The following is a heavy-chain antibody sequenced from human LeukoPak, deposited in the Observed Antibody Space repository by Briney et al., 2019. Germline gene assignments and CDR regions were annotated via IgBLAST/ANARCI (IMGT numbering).Heavy chain of an antibody. D-gene: IGHD4-17*01. CDR3: ARHVTTVTRYFDY. Sequence: PSETLSLTCSVSGGSVSSYYWSWIRQSPGKGLEWIGYIYYSGSTNYNPSLKSRVTISVDTSKNQFSLKLSSVTAADTAVYYCARHVTTVTRYFDYWGQGTLVTVSS. CDR1: GGSVSSYY. V-gene: IGHV4-59*08. J-gene: IGHJ4*02. CDR2: IYYSGST.